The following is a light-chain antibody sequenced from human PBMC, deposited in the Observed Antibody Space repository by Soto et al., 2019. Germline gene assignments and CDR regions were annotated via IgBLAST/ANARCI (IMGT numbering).Light chain of an antibody. CDR1: QDVRNN. J-gene: IGKJ2*01. V-gene: IGKV1-16*01. CDR3: LQYNSHPHT. CDR2: TAS. Sequence: QMTQSPLSLSASVGARITITCRASQDVRNNLAWFQQKPGKAPKALIYTASTLQTWVPSRFSGSGSGTDFTRTINNVQPEDVATYYRLQYNSHPHTIGQGTKLEI.